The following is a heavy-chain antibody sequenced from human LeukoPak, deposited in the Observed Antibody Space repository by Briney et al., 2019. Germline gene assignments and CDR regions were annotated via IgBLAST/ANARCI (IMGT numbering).Heavy chain of an antibody. CDR3: ASGYSSSASDY. D-gene: IGHD6-6*01. V-gene: IGHV4-59*01. J-gene: IGHJ4*02. CDR2: IYYSGST. Sequence: PSETLSLTCTVSGGSISSYCWSWIRQPPGKGLEWIGYIYYSGSTNYNPSLKSRVTISVDTSKNQFSLKLSSVTAADTAVYYCASGYSSSASDYWGQGTLVTVSS. CDR1: GGSISSYC.